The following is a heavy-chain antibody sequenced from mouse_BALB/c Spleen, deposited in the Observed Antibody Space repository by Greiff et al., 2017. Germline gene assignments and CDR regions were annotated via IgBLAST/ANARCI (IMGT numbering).Heavy chain of an antibody. CDR3: ASPAYYRYDGYAMDY. Sequence: VQLVESGPGLVAPSQSLSITCTVSGFSLTSYGVHWVRQPPGKGLEWLGVIWAGGSTNYNSALMSRLSISKDNSKSQVFLKMNSLQTDDTAMYYCASPAYYRYDGYAMDYWGQGTSVTVSS. CDR2: IWAGGST. V-gene: IGHV2-9*02. CDR1: GFSLTSYG. J-gene: IGHJ4*01. D-gene: IGHD2-14*01.